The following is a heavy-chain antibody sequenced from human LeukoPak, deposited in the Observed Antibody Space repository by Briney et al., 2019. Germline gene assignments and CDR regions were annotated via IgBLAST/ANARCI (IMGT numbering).Heavy chain of an antibody. J-gene: IGHJ4*02. D-gene: IGHD1/OR15-1a*01. V-gene: IGHV3-23*01. CDR3: AKQQPYYFDY. CDR2: VNSGDGT. Sequence: GGSLRLSCAASGFTFSYYGMSWVRQAPGKGLEWVSSVNSGDGTYYADSVRGRFTISRDKSRNTLYLQMNSLRADDTAIYYCAKQQPYYFDYWGQGTLVTVSS. CDR1: GFTFSYYG.